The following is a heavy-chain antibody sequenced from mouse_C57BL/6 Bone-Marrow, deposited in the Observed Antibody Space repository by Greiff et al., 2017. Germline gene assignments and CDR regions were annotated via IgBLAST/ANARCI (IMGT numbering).Heavy chain of an antibody. CDR3: ARAYYASSYPFDY. CDR2: IDPSGSYT. V-gene: IGHV1-50*01. D-gene: IGHD1-1*01. Sequence: QVQLQQPGAELVKPGASVKLSCKASGYTFTSYWMQWVKQRPGQGLEWIGEIDPSGSYTNYNQKFKGKATLTVDTSSSTAYMQLSSLTSEDSAVDDCARAYYASSYPFDYWGQGTTLPGSS. CDR1: GYTFTSYW. J-gene: IGHJ2*01.